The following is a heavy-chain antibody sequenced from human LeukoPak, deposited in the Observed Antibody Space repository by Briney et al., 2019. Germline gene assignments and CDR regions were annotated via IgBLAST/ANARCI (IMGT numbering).Heavy chain of an antibody. CDR2: INSGSKTI. J-gene: IGHJ3*02. Sequence: PGGSLRLSCAASGFTFSTCSLNWVRQAPGKGLEWVSYINSGSKTIYYADSVKGRFTISRDNGKNSLYLQMNSLRDEDTAVYYCARGVGSGTYYTDTFDIWGQGTVVTVSS. V-gene: IGHV3-48*02. CDR3: ARGVGSGTYYTDTFDI. D-gene: IGHD3-10*01. CDR1: GFTFSTCS.